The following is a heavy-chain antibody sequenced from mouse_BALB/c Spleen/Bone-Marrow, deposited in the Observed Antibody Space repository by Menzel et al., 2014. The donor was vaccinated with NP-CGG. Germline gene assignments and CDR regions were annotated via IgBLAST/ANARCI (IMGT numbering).Heavy chain of an antibody. CDR1: GHTFTDYA. D-gene: IGHD2-14*01. CDR2: ISTYYGDA. V-gene: IGHV1S137*01. CDR3: ARSGRYGAYYAMDY. Sequence: QVQLKQSGAELVRPGGSVKISCKGSGHTFTDYAMHWVKQSHAKSLEWVGVISTYYGDASYNQKFKGKATMTVDKSSSTAYMELARLTSEDSAIYYCARSGRYGAYYAMDYWGQGTSVTVSS. J-gene: IGHJ4*01.